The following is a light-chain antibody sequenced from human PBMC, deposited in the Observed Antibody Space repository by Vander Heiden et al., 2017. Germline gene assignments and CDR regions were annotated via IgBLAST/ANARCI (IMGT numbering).Light chain of an antibody. V-gene: IGKV4-1*01. Sequence: DIVMTHPPDPLPSSPGEPALATCNSSQSSIYSDNNKNDLDWYQQKPGQPPKLLISWASTREAGVPDRFNGSGSGTDFTLTISSLQAEDVAVYYCQQDYSTPLTFGGGTKVEIK. CDR1: QSSIYSDNNKND. CDR3: QQDYSTPLT. J-gene: IGKJ4*01. CDR2: WAS.